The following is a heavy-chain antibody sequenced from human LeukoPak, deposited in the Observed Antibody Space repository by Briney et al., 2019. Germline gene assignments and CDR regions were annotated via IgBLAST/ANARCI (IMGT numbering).Heavy chain of an antibody. CDR2: INTDGGSI. J-gene: IGHJ4*02. Sequence: PGGSLRLSCAASGFTFSAYWMHWVRQAPGKGLVWVSRINTDGGSIRYADSVKGRFTISRDNAKNTVHLQMNSLRAEDTAVYYYVRVWHYSDFWGQGTLVTVSS. CDR3: VRVWHYSDF. V-gene: IGHV3-74*01. CDR1: GFTFSAYW. D-gene: IGHD2-21*01.